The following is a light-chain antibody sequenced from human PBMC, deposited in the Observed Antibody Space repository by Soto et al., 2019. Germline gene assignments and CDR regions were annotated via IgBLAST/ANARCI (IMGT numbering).Light chain of an antibody. CDR2: GTS. V-gene: IGKV3-20*01. Sequence: EIVLTQSPGTLSLSPGERATLSCRASQSVSSTYLAWYQHKPGQAPRLLIYGTSSRATGIPDRFSGSGSGTDFTLTIRRLEPEDFALYYCQQYGGSPLFTFGPGTKVDIK. J-gene: IGKJ3*01. CDR3: QQYGGSPLFT. CDR1: QSVSSTY.